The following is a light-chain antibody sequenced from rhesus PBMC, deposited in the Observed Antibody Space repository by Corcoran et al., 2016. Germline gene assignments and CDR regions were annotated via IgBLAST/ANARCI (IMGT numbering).Light chain of an antibody. CDR3: CSYAGNYTYI. CDR1: SSDIGGYNY. V-gene: IGLV2-32*01. J-gene: IGLJ1*01. CDR2: GVS. Sequence: QAALTQPRSVSGSPGQSVTISCTGTSSDIGGYNYVSWYQQHPGPAPKLMIYGVSRRPSGVSDRFSGSKSGNTASLTISGLQAADEADYYCCSYAGNYTYIFGVGTRLTAL.